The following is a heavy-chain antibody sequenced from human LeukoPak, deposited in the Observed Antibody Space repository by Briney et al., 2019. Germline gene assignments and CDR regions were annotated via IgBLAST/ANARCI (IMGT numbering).Heavy chain of an antibody. CDR2: IYYSGST. Sequence: PSETLSLTCTVSGGSISSYYWSWIRQPPGKGLEWIGYIYYSGSTNYNPSLKSRVPISVDTSKNQFSLKLSSVTAADTAVYYCARNGYYDSSGFSFDYWGQGTLVTVSS. J-gene: IGHJ4*02. D-gene: IGHD3-22*01. V-gene: IGHV4-59*01. CDR1: GGSISSYY. CDR3: ARNGYYDSSGFSFDY.